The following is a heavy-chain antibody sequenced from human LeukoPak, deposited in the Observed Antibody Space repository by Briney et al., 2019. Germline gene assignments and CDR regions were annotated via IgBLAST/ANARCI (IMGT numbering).Heavy chain of an antibody. V-gene: IGHV3-23*01. D-gene: IGHD6-13*01. J-gene: IGHJ1*01. CDR2: ISGSGGST. Sequence: GGSLRLSCVASGFTVSNSYMSWVRQAPGKGLEWVSAISGSGGSTYYADSVKGRFTISRDNSKNTLYLQMNSLRAEDTAVYYCAKDLIAAAGTGYFQHWGQGTLVTVSS. CDR1: GFTVSNSY. CDR3: AKDLIAAAGTGYFQH.